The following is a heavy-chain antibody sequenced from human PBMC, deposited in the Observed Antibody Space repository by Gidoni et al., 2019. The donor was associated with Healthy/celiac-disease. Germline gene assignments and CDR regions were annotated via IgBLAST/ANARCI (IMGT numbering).Heavy chain of an antibody. J-gene: IGHJ6*02. Sequence: QVQLVQSGAEVKKPGASVKVSCTASGYTFTGYYMHWVRQAPGQGLEWMGWINPNSGGTNYAQKFQGRVTMTRDTSISTAYMELSRLRSDDTAVYYCARDRGYYGSGSYHPYYYGMDVWGQGTTVTVSS. CDR3: ARDRGYYGSGSYHPYYYGMDV. CDR2: INPNSGGT. D-gene: IGHD3-10*01. CDR1: GYTFTGYY. V-gene: IGHV1-2*02.